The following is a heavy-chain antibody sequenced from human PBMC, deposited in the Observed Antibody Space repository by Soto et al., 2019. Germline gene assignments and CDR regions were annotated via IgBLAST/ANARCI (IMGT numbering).Heavy chain of an antibody. CDR2: FDPEDGET. CDR1: GYTLTELS. J-gene: IGHJ6*03. Sequence: ASVKVSCKVSGYTLTELSMHWVRQAPGKGLEWMGGFDPEDGETIYAQKFQGRVTMTEDTSTDTAYMELSSLRSEDTAVYYCATATWNYYYMDVWGKGTTVTVSS. CDR3: ATATWNYYYMDV. V-gene: IGHV1-24*01. D-gene: IGHD1-1*01.